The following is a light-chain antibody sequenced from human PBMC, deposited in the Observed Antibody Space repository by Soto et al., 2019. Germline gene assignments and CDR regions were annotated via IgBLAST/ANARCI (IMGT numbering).Light chain of an antibody. CDR3: HLYNNWPPWT. V-gene: IGKV3-15*01. CDR2: GAS. CDR1: QSVSSN. J-gene: IGKJ2*02. Sequence: EIVMTQSPATLSVSPGERATLSCRASQSVSSNLAWYQQKPGQAPRLLIYGASTRATGIPARFSGSGSGTEITLTISSLQSEDFAVYYCHLYNNWPPWTFGQGTKLEIK.